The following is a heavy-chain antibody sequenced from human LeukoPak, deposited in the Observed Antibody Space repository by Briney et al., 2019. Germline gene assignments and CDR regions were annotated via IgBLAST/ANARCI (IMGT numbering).Heavy chain of an antibody. Sequence: ASVTVSFTASGYTFTNYGISWVRQAPGQGLEWMGWISAYNGNTNYAQKIQGRVTMTTDTSTSTAYMELRSLRSDDTAVYYCAREKLGYCSGGSCYYFDYWGQGTLVTVSS. D-gene: IGHD2-15*01. CDR3: AREKLGYCSGGSCYYFDY. CDR1: GYTFTNYG. J-gene: IGHJ4*02. CDR2: ISAYNGNT. V-gene: IGHV1-18*01.